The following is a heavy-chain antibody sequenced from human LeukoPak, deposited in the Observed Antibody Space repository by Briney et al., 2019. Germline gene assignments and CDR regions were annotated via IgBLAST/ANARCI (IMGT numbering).Heavy chain of an antibody. CDR1: GGSISSYY. D-gene: IGHD3-22*01. CDR2: IYYSGST. CDR3: ARSLMYYYDSSGYLPPDAFDI. J-gene: IGHJ3*02. V-gene: IGHV4-59*01. Sequence: SETLSLTCTVSGGSISSYYWSWIQQPPGKGLEWIGYIYYSGSTNYNPSLKSRVTISVDTSKNQFSLKLSSVTAADTAVYYCARSLMYYYDSSGYLPPDAFDIWGQGTMVTVSS.